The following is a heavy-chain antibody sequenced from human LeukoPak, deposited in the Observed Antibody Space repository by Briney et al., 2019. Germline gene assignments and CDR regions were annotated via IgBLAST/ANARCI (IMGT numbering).Heavy chain of an antibody. Sequence: PSETLSLTCTVSGGSISSYYWSWIRQPPGKGLEWIGYIYYSVTTTYNPSLKSRVTISVDTSKNQFSLKLSSVTAADTAVYYCARASAKYSGSYPFDYWGQGILVTVSS. CDR2: IYYSVTT. J-gene: IGHJ4*02. CDR1: GGSISSYY. D-gene: IGHD1-26*01. CDR3: ARASAKYSGSYPFDY. V-gene: IGHV4-59*01.